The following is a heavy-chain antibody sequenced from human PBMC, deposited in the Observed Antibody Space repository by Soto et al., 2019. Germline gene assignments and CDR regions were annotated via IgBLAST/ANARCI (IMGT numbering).Heavy chain of an antibody. V-gene: IGHV4-4*07. CDR2: IYTSASI. CDR3: ARDREAGYNFYYGIDV. CDR1: GADISTYA. J-gene: IGHJ6*02. D-gene: IGHD6-19*01. Sequence: SETLALTCSVSGADISTYAWSWIRQPAGKGLEWIGRIYTSASINYNPSLKGRVTLSVDTSTNQVSLRLASLPAADTAIYYCARDREAGYNFYYGIDVWGQGTTVTVYS.